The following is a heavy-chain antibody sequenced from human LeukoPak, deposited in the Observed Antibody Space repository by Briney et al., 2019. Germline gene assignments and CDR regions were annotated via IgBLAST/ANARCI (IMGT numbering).Heavy chain of an antibody. V-gene: IGHV4-38-2*01. CDR2: IYYSGST. D-gene: IGHD3-3*01. CDR3: ARWRYDFWSGYYAAYFDY. CDR1: GFTFSDHY. Sequence: PGGSLRLSCAASGFTFSDHYMDWVRQAPGKGLGWIGSIYYSGSTYYNPSLKSRVTISVDTSKNQFSLKLSSVTAADTAVYYCARWRYDFWSGYYAAYFDYWGQGTLVTVSS. J-gene: IGHJ4*02.